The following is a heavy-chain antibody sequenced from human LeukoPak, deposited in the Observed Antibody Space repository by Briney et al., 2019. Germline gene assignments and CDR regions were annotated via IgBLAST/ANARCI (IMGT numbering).Heavy chain of an antibody. D-gene: IGHD3-10*01. CDR2: INPSSGGT. Sequence: GASVKASCKASGYTFTGYYIHWVRQAPGQGLEWMGWINPSSGGTEYAQKFQGCVTMTRDTSISTAYMELSRLRSDDTAVYYCARGDYYGSGSYRPKVFDIWGQGTMVTVSS. V-gene: IGHV1-2*04. CDR3: ARGDYYGSGSYRPKVFDI. J-gene: IGHJ3*02. CDR1: GYTFTGYY.